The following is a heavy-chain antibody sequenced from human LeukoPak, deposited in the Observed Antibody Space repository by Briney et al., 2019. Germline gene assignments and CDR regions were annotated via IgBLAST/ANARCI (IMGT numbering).Heavy chain of an antibody. V-gene: IGHV4-4*07. J-gene: IGHJ4*02. D-gene: IGHD6-19*01. CDR2: IYTSGST. CDR3: ARESGGWNYFGY. CDR1: GGSISNYY. Sequence: PSETLSLTCTVSGGSISNYYWTWIRQPAGEGLEWIGRIYTSGSTNYNPSLKSRVTMSVDASKNQFSLKLTSVTAADTAVYFCARESGGWNYFGYWGQGTLVTVSS.